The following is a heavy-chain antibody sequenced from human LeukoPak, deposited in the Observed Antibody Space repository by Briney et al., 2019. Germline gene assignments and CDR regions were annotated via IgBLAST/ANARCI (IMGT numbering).Heavy chain of an antibody. CDR1: GYTFTSYG. CDR2: ISAYNGNT. J-gene: IGHJ4*02. Sequence: ASVKVSCKASGYTFTSYGISWVRQAPGQGLEWMGWISAYNGNTNYAQKLQGRVTMTTDTSTSTAYMELRSLRSDDTAVYYCARDSYCSSTSCYLDYWGQGTLVTVSS. D-gene: IGHD2-2*01. V-gene: IGHV1-18*01. CDR3: ARDSYCSSTSCYLDY.